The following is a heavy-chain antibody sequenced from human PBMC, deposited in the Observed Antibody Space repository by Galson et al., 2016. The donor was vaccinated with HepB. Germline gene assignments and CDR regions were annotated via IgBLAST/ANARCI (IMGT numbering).Heavy chain of an antibody. CDR2: ISHSGST. V-gene: IGHV4-34*01. J-gene: IGHJ4*02. D-gene: IGHD3-10*01. CDR3: ASLQTSGSFYFHS. Sequence: SETLSLTCDVFGGSFSGYSWNWIRQPPGKRLEWLGEISHSGSTNYNPSLKSRVTISVDTSKTQFSLNLNSVIAADTAVYYCASLQTSGSFYFHSWDQGTLVAVSS. CDR1: GGSFSGYS.